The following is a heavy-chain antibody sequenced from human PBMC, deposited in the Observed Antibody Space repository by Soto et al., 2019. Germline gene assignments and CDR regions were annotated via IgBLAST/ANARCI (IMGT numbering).Heavy chain of an antibody. CDR2: ISGSGGST. CDR3: AKEHYYDSSGFNTAGFDY. D-gene: IGHD3-22*01. CDR1: GFTFSSYA. J-gene: IGHJ4*02. Sequence: EVQLLESGGGLVQPRGSLRLSCAASGFTFSSYAMSWVRQAPGKGLEWVSAISGSGGSTYYADSVKGRFTISRDNSKNTLYLQMNSLRAEDTAVYYCAKEHYYDSSGFNTAGFDYWGQGTLVTVSS. V-gene: IGHV3-23*01.